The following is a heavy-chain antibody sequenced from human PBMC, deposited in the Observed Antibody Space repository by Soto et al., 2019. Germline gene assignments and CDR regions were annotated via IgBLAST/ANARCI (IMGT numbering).Heavy chain of an antibody. Sequence: GSLRLSCAASGFTFSSYGMHWVRQAPGKGLEWVAVISYDGSNKYYADSVKGRFTISRDNSKNTLYLQMNSLRAEDTAVYYCAKDTPDYWGQGTLVTVSS. V-gene: IGHV3-30*18. CDR1: GFTFSSYG. CDR3: AKDTPDY. CDR2: ISYDGSNK. J-gene: IGHJ4*02.